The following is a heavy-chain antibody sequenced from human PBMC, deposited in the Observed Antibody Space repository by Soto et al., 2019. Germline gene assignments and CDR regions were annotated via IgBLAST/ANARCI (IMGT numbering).Heavy chain of an antibody. D-gene: IGHD2-15*01. J-gene: IGHJ3*01. CDR2: IYPGDSDT. CDR1: GYNFTSYW. Sequence: GESLKISGKVSGYNFTSYWIGWARQMPGKGLEWMGIIYPGDSDTRYSPSFQGQVTISADKSISTAYLQWSSLKASDTAMYYCGRVMGEEGVVAVPSVFDFWGKGTLVPVS. V-gene: IGHV5-51*01. CDR3: GRVMGEEGVVAVPSVFDF.